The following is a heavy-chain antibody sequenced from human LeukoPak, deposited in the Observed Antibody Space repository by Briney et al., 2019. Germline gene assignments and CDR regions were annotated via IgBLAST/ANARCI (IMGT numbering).Heavy chain of an antibody. D-gene: IGHD6-13*01. CDR2: ISYTGST. Sequence: SETLSLTCTVSGGSISSYYWSWIRQPPGKGLEWIGYISYTGSTNYNPSLKSRDTISVDTSKNQFSLRLTSVTAADTAVYYCARYSTSWHYFDYWGQGTLVTVSS. CDR1: GGSISSYY. J-gene: IGHJ4*02. V-gene: IGHV4-59*08. CDR3: ARYSTSWHYFDY.